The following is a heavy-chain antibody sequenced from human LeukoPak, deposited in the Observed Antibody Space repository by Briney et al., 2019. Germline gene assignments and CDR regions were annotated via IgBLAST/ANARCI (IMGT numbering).Heavy chain of an antibody. Sequence: GGSLRLSCAASGFTFSSYGMHWVRQAPGKGLEWVAVIWYDGSNKYYADSVKGRFTISRDNSKNTLYLQMNSLRAEDTAVYYCAREGYCSSTSCYYYYGMDVWGQGTTVTVSS. J-gene: IGHJ6*02. V-gene: IGHV3-33*01. D-gene: IGHD2-2*01. CDR2: IWYDGSNK. CDR3: AREGYCSSTSCYYYYGMDV. CDR1: GFTFSSYG.